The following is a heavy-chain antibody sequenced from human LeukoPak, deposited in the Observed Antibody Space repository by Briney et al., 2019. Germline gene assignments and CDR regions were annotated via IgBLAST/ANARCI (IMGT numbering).Heavy chain of an antibody. Sequence: GGSLRLSCSASGFTFSSYAMHWVRQAPGKGLEYVSAISSNGGSTYYADSVKGRFTISRDNAKNTVYLQMSSLRAEDTAVYYCARICSTTDCLISAWGQGTLVTVSS. CDR3: ARICSTTDCLISA. CDR2: ISSNGGST. J-gene: IGHJ4*02. CDR1: GFTFSSYA. D-gene: IGHD2-2*01. V-gene: IGHV3-64D*06.